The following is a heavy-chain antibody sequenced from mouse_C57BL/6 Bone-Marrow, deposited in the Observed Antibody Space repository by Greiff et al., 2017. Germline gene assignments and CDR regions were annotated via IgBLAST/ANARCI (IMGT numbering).Heavy chain of an antibody. Sequence: VKLQESGPGLVAPSQSLSITCTVSGFSLTSSAISWVRQPPGKGLEWLGVIWTGGGTNYNSALKSRLSISKDNSKSQVFLKMNSLQTEDTATYYCASHYWAYWGQGTLVTVSA. CDR1: GFSLTSSA. CDR3: ASHYWAY. D-gene: IGHD1-1*02. J-gene: IGHJ3*01. V-gene: IGHV2-9-1*01. CDR2: IWTGGGT.